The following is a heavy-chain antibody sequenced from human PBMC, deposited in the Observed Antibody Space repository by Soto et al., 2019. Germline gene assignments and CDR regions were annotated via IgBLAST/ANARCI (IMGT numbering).Heavy chain of an antibody. CDR2: INHSGST. CDR1: SGSISSGGYY. J-gene: IGHJ6*02. CDR3: ARILRRWGGGVMGYDYGMDV. Sequence: SETLSLTCTVSSGSISSGGYYWSWIRQPPGKGLEWIGEINHSGSTNYNPSLTSRVTVSVDTSKNQFSLKLSSVTAADTAVYYRARILRRWGGGVMGYDYGMDVWGQGTTVTVSS. D-gene: IGHD2-21*01. V-gene: IGHV4-39*07.